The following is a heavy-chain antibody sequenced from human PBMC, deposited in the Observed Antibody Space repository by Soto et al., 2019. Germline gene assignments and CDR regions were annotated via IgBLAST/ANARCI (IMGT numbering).Heavy chain of an antibody. D-gene: IGHD6-19*01. CDR2: ISAYNGNT. CDR3: VSSSGLLYSSGDFNY. J-gene: IGHJ4*02. V-gene: IGHV1-18*01. Sequence: QVQLVQSGAEVKKPGASVKVSCKASGYTFTSHGISWVRQAPGQGLEWMGWISAYNGNTNYAQKLQGRVTMTTDTSTSTAYMELRSLRSDDTAVYYCVSSSGLLYSSGDFNYWGQGTLVTVSS. CDR1: GYTFTSHG.